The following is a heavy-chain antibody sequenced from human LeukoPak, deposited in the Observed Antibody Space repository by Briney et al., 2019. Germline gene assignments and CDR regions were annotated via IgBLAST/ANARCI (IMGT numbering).Heavy chain of an antibody. CDR3: AKAPAGYCSGGSCYGLDC. D-gene: IGHD2-15*01. Sequence: GGSLRLSCAASGFTFSSYAMTWVRQAPGKGLECASFISGSADYTFYADSVKGRFTISRDDSKNTLYLQMNSLRAEDTAIYYCAKAPAGYCSGGSCYGLDCWGQGTLVTVSS. CDR2: ISGSADYT. J-gene: IGHJ4*02. V-gene: IGHV3-23*01. CDR1: GFTFSSYA.